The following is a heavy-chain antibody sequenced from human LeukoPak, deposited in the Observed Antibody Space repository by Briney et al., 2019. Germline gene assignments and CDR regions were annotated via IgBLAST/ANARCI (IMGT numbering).Heavy chain of an antibody. CDR1: GYTFTSYG. CDR3: ARELVTTVTTVDAFDI. V-gene: IGHV1-18*03. CDR2: ISAYNGNT. Sequence: ASVKVSCKASGYTFTSYGISWVRQAPGQGLEWMGWISAYNGNTNYAQKLQGRVTMTTDTSTSTAYMELRSLRSDDMAVYYCARELVTTVTTVDAFDIWGQGTMVTVSS. D-gene: IGHD4-17*01. J-gene: IGHJ3*02.